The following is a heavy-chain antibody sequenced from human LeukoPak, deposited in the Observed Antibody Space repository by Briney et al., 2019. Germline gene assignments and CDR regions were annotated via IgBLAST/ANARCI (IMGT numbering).Heavy chain of an antibody. CDR3: AKDSYDLLTYFVGYYYYYMDV. V-gene: IGHV3-43*01. J-gene: IGHJ6*03. D-gene: IGHD3-9*01. CDR2: ISWDGGST. CDR1: GFTFNDYT. Sequence: PGGSLRLSCAASGFTFNDYTMHWVRQAPGKGLEWVSLISWDGGSTYYADSVKGRFTISRDNSKNSLYLQMNSLRTEDTALYYCAKDSYDLLTYFVGYYYYYMDVWGKGTTVTVSS.